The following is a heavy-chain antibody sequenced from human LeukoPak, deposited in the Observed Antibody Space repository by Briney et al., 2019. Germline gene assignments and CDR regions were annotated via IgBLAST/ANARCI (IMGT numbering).Heavy chain of an antibody. V-gene: IGHV5-51*01. J-gene: IGHJ4*02. D-gene: IGHD6-19*01. CDR3: ARRRSDIAVGHFDY. CDR2: IYPGDSDT. CDR1: GYGFTSYW. Sequence: GESLQISCKGSGYGFTSYWIGWGRQMPGKGLEWMGIIYPGDSDTRYSPSFQGQVTISADKSISTAYLQWSSLKASDTAMYYCARRRSDIAVGHFDYWGQGTLVTVSS.